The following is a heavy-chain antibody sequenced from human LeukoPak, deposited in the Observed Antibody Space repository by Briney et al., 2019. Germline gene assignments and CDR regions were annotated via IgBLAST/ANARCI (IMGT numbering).Heavy chain of an antibody. Sequence: SETPSLTCTVYGGSFSDYYWNWIRQRPGEGLELIGEINHSGSTNYNPSLKSRVTISVDTSKNQFSLKLSSVTAADTAVYYCARRSYIYFDYWGQGTLVTVSS. CDR1: GGSFSDYY. V-gene: IGHV4-34*01. CDR2: INHSGST. D-gene: IGHD5-18*01. CDR3: ARRSYIYFDY. J-gene: IGHJ4*02.